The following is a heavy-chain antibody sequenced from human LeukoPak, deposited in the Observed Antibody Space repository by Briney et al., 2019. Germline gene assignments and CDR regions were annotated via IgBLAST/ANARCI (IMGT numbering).Heavy chain of an antibody. J-gene: IGHJ4*02. V-gene: IGHV1-69*05. CDR3: ARSNYGSGSSAIDY. CDR1: GGTFSSYA. D-gene: IGHD3-10*01. CDR2: IIPIFGTA. Sequence: SVKVSCKASGGTFSSYAISWVRQAPGQGLEWMGRIIPIFGTANYAQKFQGRVTTTTDESTSTAYMELSSLRSEDTAVYYCARSNYGSGSSAIDYWGQGTLVTVSS.